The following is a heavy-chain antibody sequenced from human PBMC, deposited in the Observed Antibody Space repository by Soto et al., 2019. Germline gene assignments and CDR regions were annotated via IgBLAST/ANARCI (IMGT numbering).Heavy chain of an antibody. CDR1: GFTFSSYS. J-gene: IGHJ3*02. Sequence: PGGSLRLSCAASGFTFSSYSMNWVRQAPGKGLEWVSSISSSSSYIYYADSVKGRFTISRDNAKNSLYLQMNSLRAEDTAVYYCARDYGRGAAFDIWGQGTMVTVSS. D-gene: IGHD4-17*01. V-gene: IGHV3-21*01. CDR2: ISSSSSYI. CDR3: ARDYGRGAAFDI.